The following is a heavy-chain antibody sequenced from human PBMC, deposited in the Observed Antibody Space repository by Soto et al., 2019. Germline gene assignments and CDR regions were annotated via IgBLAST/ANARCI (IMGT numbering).Heavy chain of an antibody. J-gene: IGHJ6*02. V-gene: IGHV3-74*03. Sequence: EVQLVESGGGLVQPGGSLRLSCAASGFTFGDYWMHWVRQPPGKGPEWVSRMTGDGRTTQYADSVKGRFTASRDNAKNTLSLQMNSLRDEDTAVYYCAREPVGDYDLGRKYENYGMDVWGRGTTVTVSS. CDR1: GFTFGDYW. CDR2: MTGDGRTT. D-gene: IGHD4-17*01. CDR3: AREPVGDYDLGRKYENYGMDV.